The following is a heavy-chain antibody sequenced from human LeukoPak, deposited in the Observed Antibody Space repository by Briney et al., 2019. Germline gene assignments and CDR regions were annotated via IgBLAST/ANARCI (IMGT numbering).Heavy chain of an antibody. Sequence: ASVRVSCKVSGYTLTDLSMHWVRQAPGKGLEWMGGVEPEDGKAIYAQRFQGRVTMTEDTSTDTAYMELSSLRSEDTAVYYCARMWDDSSGYYYDPTDYWGQGTLVTVSS. D-gene: IGHD3-22*01. CDR3: ARMWDDSSGYYYDPTDY. CDR2: VEPEDGKA. V-gene: IGHV1-24*01. CDR1: GYTLTDLS. J-gene: IGHJ4*02.